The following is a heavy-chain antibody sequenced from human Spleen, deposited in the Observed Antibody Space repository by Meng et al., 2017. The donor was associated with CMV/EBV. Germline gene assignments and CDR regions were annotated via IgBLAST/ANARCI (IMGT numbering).Heavy chain of an antibody. D-gene: IGHD6-13*01. V-gene: IGHV1-18*01. Sequence: QVQLVQSGAEVKKPGASVKVSCTASGYTFTSDGMSWLRQAPGQGLEWMGWISAYNGNTIYAQKVQGRVTMTTDASTNTAYLELRSLRSDDTAVYYCARDQQLIPAEYFQHWGPGTLVTVSS. CDR1: GYTFTSDG. CDR2: ISAYNGNT. CDR3: ARDQQLIPAEYFQH. J-gene: IGHJ1*01.